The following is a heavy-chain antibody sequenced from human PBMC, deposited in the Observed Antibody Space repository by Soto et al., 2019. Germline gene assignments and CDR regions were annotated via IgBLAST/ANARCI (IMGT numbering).Heavy chain of an antibody. V-gene: IGHV4-59*01. CDR2: IYYCGST. J-gene: IGHJ6*02. CDR3: ASSLISSWYYYYGMDV. D-gene: IGHD6-13*01. Sequence: SETLSLTCTVSGGSISSYYWSWIRQPPGKGLEWIGYIYYCGSTNYNPSLKSRVTISVDTSKNQFSLKLSSVTAADTAVYYCASSLISSWYYYYGMDVWGQGTTVTVSS. CDR1: GGSISSYY.